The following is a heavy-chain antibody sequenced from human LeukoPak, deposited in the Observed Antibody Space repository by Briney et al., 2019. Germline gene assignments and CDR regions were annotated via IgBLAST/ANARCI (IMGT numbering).Heavy chain of an antibody. D-gene: IGHD5-18*01. V-gene: IGHV4-34*01. Sequence: GSLRLSCAASGFTFSSYGMSWIRQPPGKGLEWIGEINHSGSTNYNPSLKSRVTISVDTSKNQFSLKLSSVTAADTAVYYCARDGYGLTWGQGTLVTVSS. CDR1: GFTFSSYG. J-gene: IGHJ5*02. CDR3: ARDGYGLT. CDR2: INHSGST.